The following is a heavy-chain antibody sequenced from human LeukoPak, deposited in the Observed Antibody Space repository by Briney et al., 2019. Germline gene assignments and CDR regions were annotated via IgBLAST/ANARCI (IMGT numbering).Heavy chain of an antibody. CDR1: GGSISSGDYY. CDR3: ARAASTLRYFDWLLDYYFDY. J-gene: IGHJ4*02. D-gene: IGHD3-9*01. V-gene: IGHV4-30-4*01. Sequence: SETLSLTCTVSGGSISSGDYYWSWIRQPPGQGLEWIGYIYYSGSTYYNPSLKSRVTISVDTSKNQFSLKLSSVTAADTAVYYCARAASTLRYFDWLLDYYFDYWGQGTLVTVSS. CDR2: IYYSGST.